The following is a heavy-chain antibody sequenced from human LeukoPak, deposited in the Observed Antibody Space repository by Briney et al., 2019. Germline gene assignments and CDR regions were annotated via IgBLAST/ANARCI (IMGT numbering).Heavy chain of an antibody. J-gene: IGHJ5*02. D-gene: IGHD3-22*01. V-gene: IGHV3-30*02. CDR1: GFIFSSNG. CDR3: ARGQGYYYDSSGVFDP. Sequence: GGSLRLSCAASGFIFSSNGMHWVRQAPGKGLEWVAFIRYDGSSQYYADSVKGRFTISRDNSKNTLYLQMNSLRAEDTAVYYCARGQGYYYDSSGVFDPWGQGTLVTVSS. CDR2: IRYDGSSQ.